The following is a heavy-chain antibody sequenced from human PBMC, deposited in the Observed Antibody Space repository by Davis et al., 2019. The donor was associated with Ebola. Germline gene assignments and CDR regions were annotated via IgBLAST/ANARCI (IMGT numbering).Heavy chain of an antibody. J-gene: IGHJ6*02. Sequence: MPSETLSLTCTVSGGSISSSSYYWGWIRQPPGKGLEWIGSIYYSGSTYYNPSLKSRVTISVDTSKNQFSLKLSSVTAADTAVYYCARRIAAAGTYYYYYGMDVWGQGTTVTVSS. CDR1: GGSISSSSYY. CDR2: IYYSGST. CDR3: ARRIAAAGTYYYYYGMDV. V-gene: IGHV4-39*01. D-gene: IGHD6-13*01.